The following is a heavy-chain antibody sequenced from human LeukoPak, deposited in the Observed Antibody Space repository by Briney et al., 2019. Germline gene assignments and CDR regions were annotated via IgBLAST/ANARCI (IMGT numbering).Heavy chain of an antibody. CDR3: ARDTQYALFDY. Sequence: GGSLRLSCAASGFTFSSYAMSWVRQAPGKGLEWVSAISGSGGSTYYADSMKGRFTISRDNSKNTLYLQMNSLRAEDTAVYYCARDTQYALFDYWGQGTLVTVSS. J-gene: IGHJ4*02. V-gene: IGHV3-23*01. CDR2: ISGSGGST. CDR1: GFTFSSYA. D-gene: IGHD2-15*01.